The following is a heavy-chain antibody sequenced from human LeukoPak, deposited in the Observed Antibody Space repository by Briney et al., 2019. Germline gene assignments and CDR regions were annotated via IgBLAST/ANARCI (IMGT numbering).Heavy chain of an antibody. Sequence: GGSLRLSCSASGFTFSDYDMNWIRQAPGKGLEWISAISGRSSHTYYGDSVKGRFGISRDNAKNLLYLQMNGLGAEDTAVYYCGRAFPPLRTSSAGDLWGQGTLVTVSS. CDR1: GFTFSDYD. D-gene: IGHD3-16*01. V-gene: IGHV3-21*06. CDR3: GRAFPPLRTSSAGDL. CDR2: ISGRSSHT. J-gene: IGHJ4*02.